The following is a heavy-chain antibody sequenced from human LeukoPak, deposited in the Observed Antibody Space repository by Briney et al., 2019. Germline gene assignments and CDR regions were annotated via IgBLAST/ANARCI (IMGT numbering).Heavy chain of an antibody. CDR1: GFTFSSYG. V-gene: IGHV3-30*02. D-gene: IGHD6-13*01. Sequence: GGSLRLSCAASGFTFSSYGMHWVRQAPGKGLEWVAVIRYDGSNKYYADSVKGRFTISRDNSKNTLYLQMNSLRAEDTAVYYCAKDSSSRVRFDYWGQGTLVTVSS. J-gene: IGHJ4*02. CDR3: AKDSSSRVRFDY. CDR2: IRYDGSNK.